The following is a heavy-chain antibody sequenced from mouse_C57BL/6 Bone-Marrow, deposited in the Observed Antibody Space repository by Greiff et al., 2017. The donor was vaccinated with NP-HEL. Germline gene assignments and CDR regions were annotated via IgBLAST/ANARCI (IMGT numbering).Heavy chain of an antibody. CDR3: ARWRRDSSGYLYYYAMDY. V-gene: IGHV1-39*01. D-gene: IGHD3-2*02. CDR2: INPNYGTT. Sequence: VHVKQSGPGLVKPGASVKISCKASGYSFTDYNMNWVKQSNGKSLEWIGVINPNYGTTSYNQKFKGKATLTVDQSSSTAYMQLNSLTSEDSSVYYCARWRRDSSGYLYYYAMDYWGQGTSVTVSS. CDR1: GYSFTDYN. J-gene: IGHJ4*01.